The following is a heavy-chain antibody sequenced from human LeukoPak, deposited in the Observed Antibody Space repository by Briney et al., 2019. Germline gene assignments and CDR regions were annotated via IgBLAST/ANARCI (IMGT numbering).Heavy chain of an antibody. Sequence: ASVKVSCKASGYTFTSYGISWVRQAPGQGLEWMGWISAYNGNTNYAQKLQGRVTITADESTSTAYMELSSLRSEDTAVYYCARDSRDGYNYGDYMDVWGKGTTVTISS. D-gene: IGHD5-24*01. J-gene: IGHJ6*03. CDR1: GYTFTSYG. CDR2: ISAYNGNT. V-gene: IGHV1-18*01. CDR3: ARDSRDGYNYGDYMDV.